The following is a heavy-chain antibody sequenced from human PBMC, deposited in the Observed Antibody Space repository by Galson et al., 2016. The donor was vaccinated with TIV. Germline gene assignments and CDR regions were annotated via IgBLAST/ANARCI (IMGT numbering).Heavy chain of an antibody. J-gene: IGHJ6*02. V-gene: IGHV1-69*13. CDR3: ARGAYGSYYYGMDN. D-gene: IGHD4-17*01. Sequence: SVKVSCKASGGIFNRYAISWVRQAPGQGLERMGKIIAIFGTTNYAQKFQGRVTITADESTSTVYMELSSLRSEDTAVYYCARGAYGSYYYGMDNWGQGTTVTVSS. CDR2: IIAIFGTT. CDR1: GGIFNRYA.